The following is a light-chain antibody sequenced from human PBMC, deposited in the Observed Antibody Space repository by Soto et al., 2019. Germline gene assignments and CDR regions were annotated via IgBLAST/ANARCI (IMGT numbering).Light chain of an antibody. CDR1: SSNIGNNY. Sequence: QSVLTQPPSVSAAPGQTVTISCSGSSSNIGNNYVSWYQQLPGTAPKLLISDNNKRPSGIPDRFSGSKSGTSATLGITGLQTGDEADYYCETWDSSLSAGAVFGGGTKLTVL. J-gene: IGLJ2*01. CDR3: ETWDSSLSAGAV. V-gene: IGLV1-51*01. CDR2: DNN.